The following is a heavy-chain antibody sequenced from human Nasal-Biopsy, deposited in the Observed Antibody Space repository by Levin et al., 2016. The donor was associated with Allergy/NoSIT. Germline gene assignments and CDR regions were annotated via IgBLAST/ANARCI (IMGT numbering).Heavy chain of an antibody. D-gene: IGHD1-7*01. CDR1: GFSFSTYG. V-gene: IGHV3-30*02. CDR3: AKDNPTLNY. CDR2: IRADESNK. J-gene: IGHJ1*01. Sequence: GESLKISCAASGFSFSTYGMHWVRQTPGKGLEWVAFIRADESNKYYGDSVKGRFTISRDKSKNTVYLQMNSLTPEDTAIYYCAKDNPTLNYWGQGTLVTVSS.